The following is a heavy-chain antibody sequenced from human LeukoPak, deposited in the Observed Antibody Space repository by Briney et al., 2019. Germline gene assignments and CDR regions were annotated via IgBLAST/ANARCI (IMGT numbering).Heavy chain of an antibody. D-gene: IGHD3-3*01. V-gene: IGHV1-18*01. CDR1: GYTFTSYG. J-gene: IGHJ6*03. CDR3: ARKYYDFWSGYYYYYMDV. CDR2: ISAYNGNT. Sequence: ASVKVSCKASGYTFTSYGISWVRQAPGQGLEWMGWISAYNGNTNYAQKLQGRVTMTTDTTTSTAYMELRSLRSDDTAVYYCARKYYDFWSGYYYYYMDVWGKGTTVTVSS.